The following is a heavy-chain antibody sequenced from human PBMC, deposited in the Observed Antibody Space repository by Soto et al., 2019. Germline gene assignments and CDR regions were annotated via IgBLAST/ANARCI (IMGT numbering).Heavy chain of an antibody. CDR3: ARSLSSSSGYFDP. CDR1: GDFIGSGDYY. J-gene: IGHJ5*02. V-gene: IGHV4-30-4*01. D-gene: IGHD6-6*01. CDR2: IYKTGKT. Sequence: QVHLQESGPGLLKPSQTLSLTCDVSGDFIGSGDYYWTWIRQPPGKGLEYIGYIYKTGKTYYNPSLKSRPFSSLDTSKSQFFLRLTSLTAADTAMYYCARSLSSSSGYFDPWGQGTLVTVSS.